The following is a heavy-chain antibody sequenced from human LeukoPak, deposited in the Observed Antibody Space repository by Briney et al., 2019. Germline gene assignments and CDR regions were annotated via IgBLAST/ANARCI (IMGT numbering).Heavy chain of an antibody. J-gene: IGHJ6*03. CDR1: GGTFSSYA. CDR3: ARDSMVVTADYYYYYYMDV. V-gene: IGHV1-69*05. D-gene: IGHD2-21*02. Sequence: ASVKVSCKASGGTFSSYAMSWVRQAPGQGLEWMGRIIPIFGTANYAQKFQGRVTITTDESTSTAYMELSSLRSEDTAVYYCARDSMVVTADYYYYYYMDVWGKGTMVTVSS. CDR2: IIPIFGTA.